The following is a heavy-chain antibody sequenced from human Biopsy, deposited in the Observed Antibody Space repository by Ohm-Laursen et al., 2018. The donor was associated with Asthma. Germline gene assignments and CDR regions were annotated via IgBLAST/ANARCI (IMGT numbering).Heavy chain of an antibody. CDR1: GFKFDEYT. J-gene: IGHJ4*02. CDR2: ISWNSATI. Sequence: SLRLSCSASGFKFDEYTMHWVRQAPGKGLEWVSGISWNSATIGYSDSVEGRFTISRDNAKNSVFLHMDSLRPEDTAFYYCAKVRSDWVITESFDYWGQGVLVTVSS. D-gene: IGHD3-22*01. CDR3: AKVRSDWVITESFDY. V-gene: IGHV3-9*01.